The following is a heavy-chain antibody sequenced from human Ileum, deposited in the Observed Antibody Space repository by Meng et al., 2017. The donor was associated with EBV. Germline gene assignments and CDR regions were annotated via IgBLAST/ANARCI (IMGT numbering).Heavy chain of an antibody. D-gene: IGHD6-19*01. CDR1: GGSVSISNW. V-gene: IGHV4-4*02. Sequence: QRHLVEPVPRPVTPSGPPSLTRVSSGGSVSISNWWSWVRQPPGKGLEWIGEIYHSGSTNYNPSLKSRVTISVDKSKNQFSLKLSSVTAADTAVYYCASFPPPGKQWLVTDYWGQGTLVTVSS. CDR2: IYHSGST. CDR3: ASFPPPGKQWLVTDY. J-gene: IGHJ4*02.